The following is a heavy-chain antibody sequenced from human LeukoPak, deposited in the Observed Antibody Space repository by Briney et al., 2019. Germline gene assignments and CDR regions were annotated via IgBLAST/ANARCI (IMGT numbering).Heavy chain of an antibody. Sequence: ASVKVSCKASGYSFTSYGFNWVRQAPGQGLEWMGWINPNSGGTNYAQKFQGRVTMTRDTSISTAYMELSRLRSDDTAVYYCARGKETGTGRGWGQGTLVTVSS. J-gene: IGHJ4*02. D-gene: IGHD1-1*01. V-gene: IGHV1-2*02. CDR3: ARGKETGTGRG. CDR2: INPNSGGT. CDR1: GYSFTSYG.